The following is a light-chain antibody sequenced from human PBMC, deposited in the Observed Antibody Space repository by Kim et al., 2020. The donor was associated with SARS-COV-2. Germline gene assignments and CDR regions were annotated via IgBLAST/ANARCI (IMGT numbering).Light chain of an antibody. CDR1: SGSIASNY. J-gene: IGLJ3*02. Sequence: NTVTSASTRSSGSIASNYVQWYQQRPGSAPTTVIYEDNQRPSGVPDRFSGSIDSSSNSASLTISGLKTEDEADYYCQSYDSSNPWVFGGGTQLTVL. CDR2: EDN. V-gene: IGLV6-57*03. CDR3: QSYDSSNPWV.